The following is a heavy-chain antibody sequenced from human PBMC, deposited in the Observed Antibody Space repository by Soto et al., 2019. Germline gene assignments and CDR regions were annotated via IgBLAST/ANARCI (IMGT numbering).Heavy chain of an antibody. CDR3: ARPXYPGCINAVCYPLDY. J-gene: IGHJ4*02. V-gene: IGHV1-46*01. CDR2: INPSGGST. CDR1: GYTFTSYY. Sequence: QVQLVQSGAEVKKPGASVKISCKASGYTFTSYYMHWVRQAPGQGLEWMGIINPSGGSTNYAQKLQGRVAMTRDTSTSPVYMALNXXXSEDTXVYYWARPXYPGCINAVCYPLDYWGQGTLVTVSS. D-gene: IGHD2-8*01.